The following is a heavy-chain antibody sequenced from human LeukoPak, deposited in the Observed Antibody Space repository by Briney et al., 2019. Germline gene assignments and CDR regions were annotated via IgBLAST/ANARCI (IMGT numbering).Heavy chain of an antibody. J-gene: IGHJ3*02. CDR3: ARDIFPTYYYDSSGSLAFDI. CDR1: GDSINSRSYY. D-gene: IGHD3-22*01. CDR2: IYHSEST. V-gene: IGHV4-39*07. Sequence: SETLSLTCAVSGDSINSRSYYWAWIRQPPGKGLEWIGSIYHSESTYYNPSLKSRVTISLDTSKNQFSLRLSSLTAADTAVYYCARDIFPTYYYDSSGSLAFDIWGQGAMVTVSS.